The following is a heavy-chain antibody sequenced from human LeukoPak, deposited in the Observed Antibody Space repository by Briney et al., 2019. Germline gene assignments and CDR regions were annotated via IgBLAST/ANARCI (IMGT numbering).Heavy chain of an antibody. CDR2: ISTSGSTI. V-gene: IGHV3-48*03. Sequence: PGGSLRLSCAAPGFTSISYEMNWVRKAPGKGLNGLSFISTSGSTIYYADSVKGRFTISRDNAENSLYLQMNRLRAEDTAVYYCARRASTERGHSYGLDYWGQGTLVTVSS. CDR1: GFTSISYE. J-gene: IGHJ4*02. D-gene: IGHD5-18*01. CDR3: ARRASTERGHSYGLDY.